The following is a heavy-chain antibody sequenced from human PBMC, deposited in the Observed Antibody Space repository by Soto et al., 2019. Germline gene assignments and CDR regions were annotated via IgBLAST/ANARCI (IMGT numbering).Heavy chain of an antibody. CDR1: GGSISSDY. V-gene: IGHV4-4*07. J-gene: IGHJ4*02. CDR2: IYISENP. CDR3: ARGVGRSSWTSFDS. Sequence: SETLSLTCTASGGSISSDYWSWIRQPAGKGLEWIGRIYISENPHYNPSLRSRVSMSLDTSKNQLSLNLSSVTAADTAVYYCARGVGRSSWTSFDSWGQGTLVTVSS. D-gene: IGHD6-13*01.